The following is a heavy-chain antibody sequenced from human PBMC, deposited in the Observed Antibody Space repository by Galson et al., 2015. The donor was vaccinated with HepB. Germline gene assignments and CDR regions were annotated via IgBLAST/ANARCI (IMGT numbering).Heavy chain of an antibody. J-gene: IGHJ3*02. CDR2: MYTSGST. CDR1: GGSISSDPYY. CDR3: ARGEAWRDCFDM. Sequence: TLSLTCTVSGGSISSDPYYWNWIRQPAGKGLEWIGRMYTSGSTSSNPFLKSRITMSVDTSKNQFSLHLTSVTAADTAVYYCARGEAWRDCFDMWGQGTMVTVSS. D-gene: IGHD2-21*01. V-gene: IGHV4-61*02.